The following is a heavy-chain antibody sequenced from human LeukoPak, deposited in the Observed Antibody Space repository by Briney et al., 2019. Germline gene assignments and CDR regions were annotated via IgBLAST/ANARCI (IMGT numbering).Heavy chain of an antibody. D-gene: IGHD4-17*01. CDR1: GGSFSGYY. CDR2: INHSGST. V-gene: IGHV4-34*01. J-gene: IGHJ5*02. Sequence: SETLSLTCAVYGGSFSGYYWSWIRQPPGKGLEWIGEINHSGSTNYNPSLKSRVTISVDTSKNQFSLKLSSVTAADTAVYYCARGQGESTVTWFDPWGQGTLVTVSS. CDR3: ARGQGESTVTWFDP.